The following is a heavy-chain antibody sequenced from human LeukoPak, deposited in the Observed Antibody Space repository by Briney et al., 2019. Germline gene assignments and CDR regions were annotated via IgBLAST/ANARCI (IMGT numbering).Heavy chain of an antibody. CDR2: ISGSGDST. Sequence: GGSLRLSCAASGFTFSSYAMSWVRQAPGKGLEWVSAISGSGDSTYYADSVKGRFTLSRDNSKNTLYLQMNSLRAEDSAVYYCAGGYCSGGTCYSSGYYYYYYMDVWGKGTTVTVSS. CDR1: GFTFSSYA. CDR3: AGGYCSGGTCYSSGYYYYYYMDV. J-gene: IGHJ6*03. D-gene: IGHD2-15*01. V-gene: IGHV3-23*01.